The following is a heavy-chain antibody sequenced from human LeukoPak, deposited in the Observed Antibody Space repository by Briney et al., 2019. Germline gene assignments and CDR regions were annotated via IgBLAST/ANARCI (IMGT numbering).Heavy chain of an antibody. J-gene: IGHJ4*02. CDR2: ISSSSDTI. V-gene: IGHV3-48*01. CDR1: GFTFSSYS. Sequence: GGSLRLSCAASGFTFSSYSMNWVRQAPGKGLEWVSYISSSSDTIYYADSVKGRFTISRDNAKNSLYLQMNNLRAEDTAVYYCAKASCSSTSCYVDYWGQGTLVSVSS. CDR3: AKASCSSTSCYVDY. D-gene: IGHD2-2*01.